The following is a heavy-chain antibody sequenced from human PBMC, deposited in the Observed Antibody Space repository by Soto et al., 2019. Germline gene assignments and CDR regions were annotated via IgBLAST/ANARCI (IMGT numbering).Heavy chain of an antibody. Sequence: QVQLVQSGAEVKKTGASVKVSCKASGYTFTGYYMHWVRQAPGQGLEWMGWINPNSGGTNYAQKFQGRVTMTRDTSISTAYMELSRLRSDDTAVYYCARGRGYSYGQDYFDYWGQGTLVTVSS. CDR2: INPNSGGT. CDR3: ARGRGYSYGQDYFDY. J-gene: IGHJ4*02. D-gene: IGHD5-18*01. CDR1: GYTFTGYY. V-gene: IGHV1-2*02.